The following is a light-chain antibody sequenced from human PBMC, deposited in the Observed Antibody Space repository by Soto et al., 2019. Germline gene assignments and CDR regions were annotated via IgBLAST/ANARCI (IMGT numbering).Light chain of an antibody. CDR2: AAS. CDR3: QQLNSYPRT. Sequence: DIQMTQSPSSLSASVGDRFTITCRASQSISSYLNWYQQKPGKAPKLLIYAASSLQSGVPSRFSGSGSGTDFTLTISSLQPEDFATYYCQQLNSYPRTFGQGTRLEIK. CDR1: QSISSY. V-gene: IGKV1-39*01. J-gene: IGKJ5*01.